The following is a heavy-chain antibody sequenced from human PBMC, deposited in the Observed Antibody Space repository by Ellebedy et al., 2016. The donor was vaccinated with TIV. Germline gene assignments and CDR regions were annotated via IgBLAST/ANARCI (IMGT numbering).Heavy chain of an antibody. Sequence: GGSLRLXCAASGFASSGYAMSWVRQAPGKGLEWVSSISYSSDITHYAASVKGRFSISRDTSKNTLFLQMNSLRADDTAIYYCAVGRPNYGDFPSWGQGTLVTVSS. D-gene: IGHD4-17*01. CDR1: GFASSGYA. CDR2: ISYSSDIT. V-gene: IGHV3-23*01. CDR3: AVGRPNYGDFPS. J-gene: IGHJ5*02.